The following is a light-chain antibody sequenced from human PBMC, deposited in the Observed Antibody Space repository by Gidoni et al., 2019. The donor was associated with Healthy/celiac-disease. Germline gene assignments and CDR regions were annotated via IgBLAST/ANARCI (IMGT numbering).Light chain of an antibody. J-gene: IGKJ1*01. CDR1: QSVSSN. V-gene: IGKV3-15*01. Sequence: EIVMTQSPATLSVSPGERATLSCSASQSVSSNLAWYQQKPGQAPRLLIYGASTRATGIPARFSGSGSGTEFTLTISSLQSEDVAVYYCQQYNNWPPWTFXQXTKVXIK. CDR3: QQYNNWPPWT. CDR2: GAS.